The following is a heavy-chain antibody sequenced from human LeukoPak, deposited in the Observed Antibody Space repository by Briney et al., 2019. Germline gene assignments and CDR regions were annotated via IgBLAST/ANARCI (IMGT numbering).Heavy chain of an antibody. J-gene: IGHJ5*02. CDR1: GLTFSKSW. CDR2: IKEDGSER. V-gene: IGHV3-7*01. D-gene: IGHD2-15*01. Sequence: GGSLGLSCAASGLTFSKSWMSWVRQAPGQGLEWVAAIKEDGSERDYVDSVKGRFTISRDNAKNSLYLQMNSLRAEDTAVYYCARVREIVVVVAANRINWFDPWGQGTLVTVSS. CDR3: ARVREIVVVVAANRINWFDP.